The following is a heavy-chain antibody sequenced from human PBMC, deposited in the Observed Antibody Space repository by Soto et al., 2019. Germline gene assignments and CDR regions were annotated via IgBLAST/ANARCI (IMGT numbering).Heavy chain of an antibody. CDR3: LREMSSSWYAAFDL. J-gene: IGHJ3*01. Sequence: QVQLIQSGAEVKKPGSSVRVSCKASGGSFSTYVITWVRQAPGQGLEWMGGIIPIFGAPNYAQKFQGRVTITADKSTDTAYMDLISLRSEDTAVYYCLREMSSSWYAAFDLWGPGTMVTVSS. CDR2: IIPIFGAP. D-gene: IGHD6-13*01. CDR1: GGSFSTYV. V-gene: IGHV1-69*06.